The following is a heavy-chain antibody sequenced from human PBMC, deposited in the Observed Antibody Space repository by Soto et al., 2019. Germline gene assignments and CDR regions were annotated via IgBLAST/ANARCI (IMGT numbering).Heavy chain of an antibody. Sequence: PGGSLRLSCGASGFSFSGSGGHWVRQAPGKGLEWVAVISYDGVNKYYGDSVKGRFTISRDNSKNTLFLQMNSLRPDDTAIYYCAKDSDSGGFDSWGQGTLVTVSS. V-gene: IGHV3-30*18. CDR1: GFSFSGSG. CDR2: ISYDGVNK. D-gene: IGHD2-15*01. CDR3: AKDSDSGGFDS. J-gene: IGHJ4*02.